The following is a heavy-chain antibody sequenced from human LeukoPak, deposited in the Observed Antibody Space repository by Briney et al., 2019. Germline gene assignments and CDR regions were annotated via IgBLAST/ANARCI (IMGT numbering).Heavy chain of an antibody. Sequence: SETLSLTCTVSGGAISSYYWSCIRQPPGKGLECIGYISYSGNTNYYPSLKSRVTISVATSKNQLSLKQSSVTAADTALYYCATPATHYGANGVIVPEYFFHWGQGTLVTVSS. CDR3: ATPATHYGANGVIVPEYFFH. V-gene: IGHV4-59*01. CDR1: GGAISSYY. J-gene: IGHJ1*01. D-gene: IGHD4-23*01. CDR2: ISYSGNT.